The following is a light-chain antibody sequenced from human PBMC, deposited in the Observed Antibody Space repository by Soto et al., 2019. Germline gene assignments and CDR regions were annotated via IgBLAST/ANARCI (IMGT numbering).Light chain of an antibody. Sequence: QPVLTQPPSVSGAPGQRVTISCTGCSSNIGAGYDVHWYQQLPGTAPKLLIYGNSNRPSGVPDRFSGSKSGTSASLAITGLQAEDEADYYCQSYDSSLSGYVFGTGTKVTVL. V-gene: IGLV1-40*01. CDR1: SSNIGAGYD. CDR3: QSYDSSLSGYV. J-gene: IGLJ1*01. CDR2: GNS.